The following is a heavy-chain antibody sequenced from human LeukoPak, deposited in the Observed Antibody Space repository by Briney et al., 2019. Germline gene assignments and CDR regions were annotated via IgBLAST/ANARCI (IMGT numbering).Heavy chain of an antibody. Sequence: SATLSLTCAVSGGSISNNDWSWIRQPPGKGLEWIGYIYNSGSTNYNPSLKSRVTISVDTSKNQFSLQLSSVTAADTAVYYCTRLIMSSIYYYYMDVWGKGTTVTVSS. J-gene: IGHJ6*03. V-gene: IGHV4-59*01. D-gene: IGHD3-10*01. CDR1: GGSISNND. CDR2: IYNSGST. CDR3: TRLIMSSIYYYYMDV.